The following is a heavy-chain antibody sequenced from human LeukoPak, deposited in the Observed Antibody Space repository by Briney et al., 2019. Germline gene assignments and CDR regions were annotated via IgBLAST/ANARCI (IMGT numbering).Heavy chain of an antibody. CDR1: GGSISSGDYY. Sequence: SQTLSLTCTVSGGSISSGDYYWSWIRQPPGKGLEWIGYIYYSGSTYYNPSLKSRVTISVGTSKNQISLRLSSVIAADAALYYCTTQGTSDWNLIDYWVRGTLVTVSS. J-gene: IGHJ4*02. CDR2: IYYSGST. V-gene: IGHV4-30-4*08. CDR3: TTQGTSDWNLIDY. D-gene: IGHD1-1*01.